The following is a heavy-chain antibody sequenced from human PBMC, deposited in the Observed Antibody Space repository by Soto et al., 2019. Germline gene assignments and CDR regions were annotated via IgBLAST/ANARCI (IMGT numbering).Heavy chain of an antibody. V-gene: IGHV3-23*01. CDR1: GFTFSSYA. CDR3: AKDRERSPHDS. J-gene: IGHJ4*02. CDR2: ISGGGGST. Sequence: EVQLLESGGGLVQPGGSLRLSCAPSGFTFSSYAMSWVRQAPGKGLEWVSSISGGGGSTYYADSVKGRFTISRDRSKNTVYLQMNSLRAEDTAVYYCAKDRERSPHDSWGQGILVTVSS. D-gene: IGHD1-1*01.